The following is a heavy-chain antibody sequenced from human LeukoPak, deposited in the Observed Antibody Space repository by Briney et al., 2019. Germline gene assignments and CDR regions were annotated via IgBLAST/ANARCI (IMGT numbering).Heavy chain of an antibody. CDR3: ARAGSKGYTYYYDSSGYYPDAFDI. D-gene: IGHD3-22*01. J-gene: IGHJ3*02. CDR2: IYYSGST. V-gene: IGHV4-31*03. Sequence: PSETLSLTCTVSGGSISGSSYYWGWIRQPPGKGLEWIGYIYYSGSTYYNPSLKSRVTISVDTSKNQFSLKLSSVTAADTAVYYCARAGSKGYTYYYDSSGYYPDAFDIWGQGTMVTVSS. CDR1: GGSISGSSYY.